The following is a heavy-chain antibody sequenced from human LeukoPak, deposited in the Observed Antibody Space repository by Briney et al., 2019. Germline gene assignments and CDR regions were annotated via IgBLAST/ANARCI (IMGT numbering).Heavy chain of an antibody. CDR3: ASSFYGGNNPIFTY. D-gene: IGHD4-23*01. J-gene: IGHJ4*01. CDR2: INPSGCST. Sequence: GASVKVSCKASGYTFTSYYMHWVRQAPGQGLEWMGVINPSGCSTSYAQKFQGRVTMTRDTYTSTVYMELSSLRSEDTALYYCASSFYGGNNPIFTYWGQGTLVTVSS. CDR1: GYTFTSYY. V-gene: IGHV1-46*01.